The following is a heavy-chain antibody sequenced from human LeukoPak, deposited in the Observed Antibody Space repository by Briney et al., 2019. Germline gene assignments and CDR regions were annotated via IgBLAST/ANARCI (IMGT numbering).Heavy chain of an antibody. CDR3: ARRGYCSSTSCYRHWFDP. D-gene: IGHD2-2*01. Sequence: PSQTLSLTCTVSGGPISSGGYYWSWIRQHPGKGLEWIGYIYYSGSTYYNPSLKSRVTISVDTSKNQFSLKLSSVTAADTAVYYCARRGYCSSTSCYRHWFDPWGQGTLVTVSS. J-gene: IGHJ5*02. V-gene: IGHV4-31*03. CDR2: IYYSGST. CDR1: GGPISSGGYY.